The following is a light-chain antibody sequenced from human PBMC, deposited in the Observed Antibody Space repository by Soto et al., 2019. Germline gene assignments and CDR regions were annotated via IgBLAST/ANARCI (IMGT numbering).Light chain of an antibody. Sequence: DIQMTQSPSTLAASAGDRVTITCRASQRINNWLAWYQQKPGKAPKLLIYKASTLKSGVPSRFSGSGSGTDFTLTISSLQPEDFATYYCQQLNSYPLTFGGGTKVDIK. CDR1: QRINNW. CDR2: KAS. J-gene: IGKJ4*01. CDR3: QQLNSYPLT. V-gene: IGKV1-5*03.